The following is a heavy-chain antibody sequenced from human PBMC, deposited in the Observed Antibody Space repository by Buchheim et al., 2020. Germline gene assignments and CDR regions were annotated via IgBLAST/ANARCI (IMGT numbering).Heavy chain of an antibody. V-gene: IGHV3-30*18. J-gene: IGHJ4*02. D-gene: IGHD3-22*01. Sequence: QVQLVESGGGVVQPGRSLRLSCAASGFTFSSYGMHWVRQAPGKGLEWVAVISYDGSNEYYGDSVRGRFTISRDNSKKTVYLQMNSLRVEDAAVYYCAKDQGYREITKMDYWGQGTL. CDR1: GFTFSSYG. CDR2: ISYDGSNE. CDR3: AKDQGYREITKMDY.